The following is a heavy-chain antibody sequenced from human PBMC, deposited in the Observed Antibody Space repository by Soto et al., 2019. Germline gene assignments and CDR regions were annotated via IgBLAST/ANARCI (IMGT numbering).Heavy chain of an antibody. CDR2: IYDSGSP. J-gene: IGHJ4*02. CDR3: ARGVGSSPPRY. CDR1: GGSISVYY. Sequence: QVQLQESGPGQVKPSETLSLKCTISGGSISVYYWSWIRQPPGQVLEWIGYIYDSGSPYYNPSLRSRVIISADTSKNQISLELTSATAADTAVYYCARGVGSSPPRYWGRGTLVTVSS. V-gene: IGHV4-59*01. D-gene: IGHD1-26*01.